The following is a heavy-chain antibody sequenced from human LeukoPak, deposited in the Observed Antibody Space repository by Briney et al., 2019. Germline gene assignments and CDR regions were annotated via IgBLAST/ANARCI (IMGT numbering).Heavy chain of an antibody. V-gene: IGHV4-59*01. Sequence: SETLSLTCTVSGGSISSYYWSWIRQPPGKGLEWIGYIYYSGSTNYNPSLKSRVTISVDTSKNQFSLKLSSVTAADTAVYYCARLGGGRNYYYYYMDVWGKGTTVTVSS. J-gene: IGHJ6*03. CDR2: IYYSGST. CDR1: GGSISSYY. CDR3: ARLGGGRNYYYYYMDV. D-gene: IGHD3-16*01.